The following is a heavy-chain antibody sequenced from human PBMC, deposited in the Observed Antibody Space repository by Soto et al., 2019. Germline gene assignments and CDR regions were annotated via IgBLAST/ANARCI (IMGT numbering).Heavy chain of an antibody. Sequence: QVQLVQSGAEEKKPGASVKVSCKDSGYTFTSYAMHWVRQAPGQRREWMGWINAGNGNTKYSQKFQGRVTITRDTAARTPYMELSSLRSDDPAVYYCARAWVVVTAPDYWGPGTLVTVSS. CDR3: ARAWVVVTAPDY. CDR1: GYTFTSYA. V-gene: IGHV1-3*05. CDR2: INAGNGNT. D-gene: IGHD2-21*02. J-gene: IGHJ4*02.